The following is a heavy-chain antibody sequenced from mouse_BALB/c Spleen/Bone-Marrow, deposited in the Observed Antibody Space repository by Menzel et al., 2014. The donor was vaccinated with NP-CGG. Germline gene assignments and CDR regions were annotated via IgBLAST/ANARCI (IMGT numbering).Heavy chain of an antibody. V-gene: IGHV1-84*02. CDR2: IYPGSGNT. CDR3: ARPPYYYGSRPYWYFDV. CDR1: GYTFTDYC. J-gene: IGHJ1*01. D-gene: IGHD1-1*01. Sequence: QVHVKQSEPELVKPGASVKISCKASGYTFTDYCINWVKQKPGQGLEWIGWIYPGSGNTQYNEKFKGKATLTVDTSSNTAYMQLSSLTSEGTAVYFCARPPYYYGSRPYWYFDVWGAGTTVTVSS.